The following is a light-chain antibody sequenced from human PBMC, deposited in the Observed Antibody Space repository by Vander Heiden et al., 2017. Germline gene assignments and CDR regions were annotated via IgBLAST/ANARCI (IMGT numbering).Light chain of an antibody. CDR3: EQSYSTPYT. Sequence: DIQMTQYPSSLSASVGDRVTITCRASQSISSYLNWYQQKPGKAPKLLIYAASSLQSGVLSRFSGSGSGTEFTLTISSLQPEDFATYYCEQSYSTPYTFGQGTKLEIK. CDR2: AAS. J-gene: IGKJ2*01. CDR1: QSISSY. V-gene: IGKV1-39*01.